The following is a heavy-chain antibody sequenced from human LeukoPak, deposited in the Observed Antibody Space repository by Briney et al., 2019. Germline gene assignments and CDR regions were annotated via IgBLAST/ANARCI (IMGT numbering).Heavy chain of an antibody. Sequence: PGGSLRPSCAASGFSFSSFGMSWVRQAPGKGLEWVSRISGSDGSTDYADSVKGRFTISRDNSKNTLYLQMNSLRAEDTAVYYCARGTYGSGSYYNGPYFDYWGQGTLVTVSS. J-gene: IGHJ4*02. D-gene: IGHD3-10*01. CDR1: GFSFSSFG. CDR2: ISGSDGST. CDR3: ARGTYGSGSYYNGPYFDY. V-gene: IGHV3-23*01.